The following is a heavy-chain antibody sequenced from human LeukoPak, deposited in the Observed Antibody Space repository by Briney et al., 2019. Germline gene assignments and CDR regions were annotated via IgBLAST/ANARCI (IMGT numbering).Heavy chain of an antibody. CDR1: GGSISSYY. J-gene: IGHJ6*03. V-gene: IGHV4-4*07. Sequence: SETLSLTCTVSGGSISSYYLSWIRQPAGKGLEWIGRIYTSGSTNYNPSLKSRVTMSVDTSKNQFSLKLSSVTAADTAVYYCARGEVEPPWYYKDVWGKGTTVTVSS. D-gene: IGHD1-1*01. CDR3: ARGEVEPPWYYKDV. CDR2: IYTSGST.